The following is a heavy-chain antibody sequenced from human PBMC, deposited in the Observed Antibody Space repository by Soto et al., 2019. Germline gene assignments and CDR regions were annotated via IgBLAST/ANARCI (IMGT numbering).Heavy chain of an antibody. J-gene: IGHJ4*02. Sequence: EVQLLESGGGLVQPGGSLRLSCAASGFTFSSYAMSWVRQAPGKGLEWVSAISGSGGSTYYADSVKGRFTISRDNSKNKLYLQMNSLRAEDTAVYYCANRYCSGGSCFWGQGTLVTVSS. CDR1: GFTFSSYA. V-gene: IGHV3-23*01. CDR3: ANRYCSGGSCF. CDR2: ISGSGGST. D-gene: IGHD2-15*01.